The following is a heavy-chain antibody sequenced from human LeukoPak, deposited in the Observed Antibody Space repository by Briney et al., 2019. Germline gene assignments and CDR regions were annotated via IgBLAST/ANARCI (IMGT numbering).Heavy chain of an antibody. Sequence: GGSLRLSCAASGFTVSSNYMSLVRQAPGKGLEWVSVIYSGGSTYYADSVKGRFTISRDNSKNTLYLQMNSLRGDDTAVYYCATVAGDCSGGRCYLLRFDYWGQGTLVTVSS. V-gene: IGHV3-66*01. CDR3: ATVAGDCSGGRCYLLRFDY. D-gene: IGHD2-15*01. J-gene: IGHJ4*02. CDR2: IYSGGST. CDR1: GFTVSSNY.